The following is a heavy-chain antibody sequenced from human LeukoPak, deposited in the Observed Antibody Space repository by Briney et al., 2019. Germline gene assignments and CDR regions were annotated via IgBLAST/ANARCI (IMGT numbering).Heavy chain of an antibody. CDR2: IYPGDSDT. CDR3: ARRTATASTRALDY. Sequence: GESLKTSCKGSGYSFTSYWIGWVRQMPGRGLEWMGIIYPGDSDTRYNPSFQGQVTISADKSISTAFLQWSSLKASDTAMYYCARRTATASTRALDYWGQGILVTVSS. J-gene: IGHJ4*02. D-gene: IGHD4-17*01. V-gene: IGHV5-51*01. CDR1: GYSFTSYW.